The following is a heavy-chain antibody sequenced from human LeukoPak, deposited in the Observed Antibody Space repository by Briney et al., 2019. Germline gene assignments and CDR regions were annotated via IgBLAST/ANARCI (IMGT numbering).Heavy chain of an antibody. CDR2: INPNSGGT. D-gene: IGHD2-15*01. J-gene: IGHJ3*02. V-gene: IGHV1-2*06. CDR1: GYTFTGYY. Sequence: ASVKVSCKASGYTFTGYYMHWVRQAPGQGLEWMGRINPNSGGTNYAQKFQGRVTMTRDTSISTAYMELSRLRSDDTAAYYCARDKRDCSGGSCYVGAFDIWGQGTMVTVSS. CDR3: ARDKRDCSGGSCYVGAFDI.